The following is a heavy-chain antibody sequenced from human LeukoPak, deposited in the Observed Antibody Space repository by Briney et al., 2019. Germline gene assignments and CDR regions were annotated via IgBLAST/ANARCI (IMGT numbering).Heavy chain of an antibody. CDR3: ARGGRDYGGNSYYYYMDV. D-gene: IGHD4-23*01. CDR2: IIPIFGTA. CDR1: GGTFSSYA. Sequence: ASVKVSRKASGGTFSSYAISWVRQAPGQGLEWMGGIIPIFGTANYAQKFQGRVTITADESTSTAYTELSSLRSEDTAVYYCARGGRDYGGNSYYYYMDVWGKGTTVTVSS. J-gene: IGHJ6*03. V-gene: IGHV1-69*13.